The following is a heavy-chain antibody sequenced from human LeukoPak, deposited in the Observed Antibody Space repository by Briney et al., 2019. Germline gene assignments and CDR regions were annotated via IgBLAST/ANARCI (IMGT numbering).Heavy chain of an antibody. CDR1: GFTFSSYV. CDR3: ARVWDISFDH. CDR2: ISGRGSST. D-gene: IGHD1-26*01. V-gene: IGHV3-23*01. Sequence: GGSLRLSCAASGFTFSSYVMGWVRQAPGKGLEWVSGISGRGSSTYYADSVKGRFTISRDNANNMVYLQMNSLRAEDTAVYYCARVWDISFDHWGQGTLVTVSS. J-gene: IGHJ4*02.